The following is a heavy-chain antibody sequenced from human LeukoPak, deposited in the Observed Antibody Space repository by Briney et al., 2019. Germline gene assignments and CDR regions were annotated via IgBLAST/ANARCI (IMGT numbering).Heavy chain of an antibody. D-gene: IGHD5-18*01. J-gene: IGHJ4*02. Sequence: PGGSLRLSCAASGFTFSSYGMHWVRQAPGKGLEWVALISSDGTLKYYGDSVKGRFTISRDSSKNMLYLQMSSLRAEDTAVYYCAAGFSFGDYWGQGSLVTVSS. CDR1: GFTFSSYG. CDR2: ISSDGTLK. CDR3: AAGFSFGDY. V-gene: IGHV3-30*03.